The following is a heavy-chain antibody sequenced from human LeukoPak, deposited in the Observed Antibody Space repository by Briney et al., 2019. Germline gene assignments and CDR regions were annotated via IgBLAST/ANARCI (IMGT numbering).Heavy chain of an antibody. Sequence: SETPSLTCSVSGGSVSSYYWSWIRQPPGKGLEWIGNIYSSGNTYYNASLKSRVTMYIDTSKNQFSLKLSSVTAADTAMYYCAKSNGYGLIDYWGKGTLVTVSS. CDR2: IYSSGNT. D-gene: IGHD5-12*01. V-gene: IGHV4-59*04. J-gene: IGHJ4*02. CDR1: GGSVSSYY. CDR3: AKSNGYGLIDY.